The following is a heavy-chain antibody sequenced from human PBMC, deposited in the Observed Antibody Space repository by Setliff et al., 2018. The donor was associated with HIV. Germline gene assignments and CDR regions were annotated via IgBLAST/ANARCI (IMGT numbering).Heavy chain of an antibody. J-gene: IGHJ5*02. Sequence: ASVKVSCKASGYTFTNYGISWVRQAPGQGLEWIGWISGHKDRTNYAQKLQGRVTMTTDTSTSTAYMELSSLRTEDTAVYYCARDPIRAVGVDFWSATNNWFGPWGQGTLVTVSS. V-gene: IGHV1-18*01. CDR2: ISGHKDRT. D-gene: IGHD3-3*01. CDR3: ARDPIRAVGVDFWSATNNWFGP. CDR1: GYTFTNYG.